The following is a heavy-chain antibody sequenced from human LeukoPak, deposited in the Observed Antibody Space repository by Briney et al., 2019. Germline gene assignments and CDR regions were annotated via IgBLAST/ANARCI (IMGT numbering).Heavy chain of an antibody. CDR2: IIPILGIA. D-gene: IGHD3-3*01. V-gene: IGHV1-69*04. J-gene: IGHJ4*02. CDR3: AGGITIFGVVISYYFDY. Sequence: SVKVSCKASGGTFSSYAISWVRQAPGQGLEWMGRIIPILGIANYAQKFQGRVTITADKSTSTAYMELSSLRSEDTAVYYCAGGITIFGVVISYYFDYWGQGTLVTVSS. CDR1: GGTFSSYA.